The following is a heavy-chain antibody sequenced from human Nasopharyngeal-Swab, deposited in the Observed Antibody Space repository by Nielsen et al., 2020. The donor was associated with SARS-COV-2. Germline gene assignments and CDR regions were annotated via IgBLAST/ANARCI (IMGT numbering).Heavy chain of an antibody. J-gene: IGHJ4*02. CDR2: ISGSGGST. Sequence: GEPLKISCAASGFTFSSYAMSWVRQAPGKGLEWVSAISGSGGSTYYADSVKGRFTISRDNSKNTLYLQMNSLRAEDTAVYYCAKDLLAYDILTGYSSWGQGTLVTVSS. D-gene: IGHD3-9*01. CDR1: GFTFSSYA. V-gene: IGHV3-23*01. CDR3: AKDLLAYDILTGYSS.